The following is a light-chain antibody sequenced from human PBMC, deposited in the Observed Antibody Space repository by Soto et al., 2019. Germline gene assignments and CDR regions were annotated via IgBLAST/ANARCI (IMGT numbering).Light chain of an antibody. CDR2: WAS. J-gene: IGKJ1*01. CDR1: QSVLYSSNNKNY. V-gene: IGKV4-1*01. CDR3: QWYYSAPPT. Sequence: DIVMTQSPDSLAVSLGERATINCKSSQSVLYSSNNKNYLAWYQQKPGQPPKLLIYWASTRESGVPDRFRGSGSGTEFTLTISSLQAEDVAVYYCQWYYSAPPTFGQGTKVEVK.